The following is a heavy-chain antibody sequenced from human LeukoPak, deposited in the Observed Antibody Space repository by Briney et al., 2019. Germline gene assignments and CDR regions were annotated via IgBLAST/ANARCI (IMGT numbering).Heavy chain of an antibody. V-gene: IGHV4-30-2*01. J-gene: IGHJ6*02. Sequence: PSETLSLTCAVSGGSISSGGYSWSWIRQPPGKGLEWIGYIYHSGSTYYNPSLKSRVTISVDRSKNQFSLKLSSVTAADTAVYYCARGGAGMGYYYYYGMDVWGQGTTVTVSS. D-gene: IGHD6-13*01. CDR1: GGSISSGGYS. CDR2: IYHSGST. CDR3: ARGGAGMGYYYYYGMDV.